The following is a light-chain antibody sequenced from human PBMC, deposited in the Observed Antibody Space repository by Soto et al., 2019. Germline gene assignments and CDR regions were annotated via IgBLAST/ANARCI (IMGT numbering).Light chain of an antibody. CDR3: QQSYNFPRT. CDR1: QNIDTY. V-gene: IGKV1-39*01. J-gene: IGKJ1*01. CDR2: SAY. Sequence: DIPMTQSPSSLSASVGDRVTITCRASQNIDTYLNWYLQKPGQAPKLLIYSAYSLQSGVSPRFSGEGSGTDFTLTISSLQPEDFATYYCQQSYNFPRTFGQGTTV.